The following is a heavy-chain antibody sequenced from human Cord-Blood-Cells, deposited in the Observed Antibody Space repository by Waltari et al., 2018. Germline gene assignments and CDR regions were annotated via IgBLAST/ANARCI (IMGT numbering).Heavy chain of an antibody. D-gene: IGHD3-22*01. J-gene: IGHJ4*02. CDR2: SIPIFGTA. CDR3: ARRSNYYDSSGYYFDY. Sequence: QVQLVQSGAEVKKPGSSVKVSCKASGGTFSSYAISWVRQAPGQGLEWMGGSIPIFGTANYAQKFQGRVTITADEATSTAYMELSSLRSEDTAVYYCARRSNYYDSSGYYFDYWGQGTLVTVSS. V-gene: IGHV1-69*01. CDR1: GGTFSSYA.